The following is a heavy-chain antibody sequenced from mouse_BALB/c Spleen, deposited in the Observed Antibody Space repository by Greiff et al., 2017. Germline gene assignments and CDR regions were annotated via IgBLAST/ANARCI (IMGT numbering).Heavy chain of an antibody. CDR1: GYTFTSYT. Sequence: VQLQQSAAELARPGASVKMSCKASGYTFTSYTMHWVKQRPGQGLEWIGYINPSSGYTEYNQKFKDKTTLTADKSSSTAYMQLSSLTSEDSAVYYCARGGYYDFDYWGQGTTLTVSS. D-gene: IGHD2-3*01. CDR2: INPSSGYT. J-gene: IGHJ2*01. V-gene: IGHV1-4*02. CDR3: ARGGYYDFDY.